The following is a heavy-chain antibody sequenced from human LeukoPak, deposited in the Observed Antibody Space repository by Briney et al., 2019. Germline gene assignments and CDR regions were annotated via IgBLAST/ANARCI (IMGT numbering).Heavy chain of an antibody. Sequence: GGSLRLSCETAGFTFSSYVMHWVRRTPGKGLVWVSRISHDGIISYADSVKGRFTISRDNAENTLILQMNSLRVEDTAVYYCARDWVYKIDYWGRGTLVTVSS. CDR3: ARDWVYKIDY. CDR2: ISHDGII. CDR1: GFTFSSYV. J-gene: IGHJ4*02. D-gene: IGHD5-24*01. V-gene: IGHV3-74*01.